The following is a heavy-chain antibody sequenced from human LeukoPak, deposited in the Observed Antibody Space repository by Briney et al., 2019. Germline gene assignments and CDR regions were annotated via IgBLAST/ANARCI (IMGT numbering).Heavy chain of an antibody. CDR3: ARALGSGSYYFNY. Sequence: ASVTVSCKAPGYTFTGYYMHWVRQAPGQGLEWMGWINPNSGGTNYAQKFQGRVTMTRDTSISTAHMELSRLRSDDTAVYYCARALGSGSYYFNYWGQGTLVTVSS. CDR2: INPNSGGT. J-gene: IGHJ4*02. D-gene: IGHD3-10*01. CDR1: GYTFTGYY. V-gene: IGHV1-2*02.